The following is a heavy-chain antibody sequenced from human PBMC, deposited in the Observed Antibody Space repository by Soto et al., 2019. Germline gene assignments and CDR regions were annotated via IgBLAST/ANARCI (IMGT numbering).Heavy chain of an antibody. D-gene: IGHD6-13*01. J-gene: IGHJ4*02. V-gene: IGHV1-18*04. CDR2: ISAYNGNT. CDR1: GYTLPSYG. Sequence: SAKVSCPASGYTLPSYGISCVRQAPGQGLEWMGWISAYNGNTNYAQKLQGRVTMTTDTSTSTAYMELRSLRSDDTAVYYCARGIAAAGKIPWGQGTLVTGSS. CDR3: ARGIAAAGKIP.